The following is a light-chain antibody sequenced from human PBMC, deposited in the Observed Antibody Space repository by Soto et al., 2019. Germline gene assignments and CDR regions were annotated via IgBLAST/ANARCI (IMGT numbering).Light chain of an antibody. Sequence: IVLTQSPDTLSVSPGEIATLSCRASQGIFYNLAWFQQRPGQAPRLLIYRASTRDTNIPARFSGSGSVTEFTLTIRSLQDEDSALYYCQQYHNLWTFGQGTKVEIK. J-gene: IGKJ1*01. CDR2: RAS. CDR1: QGIFYN. V-gene: IGKV3-15*01. CDR3: QQYHNLWT.